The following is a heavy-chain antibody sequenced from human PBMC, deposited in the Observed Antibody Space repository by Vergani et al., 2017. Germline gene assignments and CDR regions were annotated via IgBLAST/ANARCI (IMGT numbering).Heavy chain of an antibody. CDR2: ISSSSSYI. Sequence: EVQLVESGGGLVKPGGSLRLSCAASGFTFSSYSMNWVRQAPGKGLEWVSSISSSSSYIYYADSVKGRFTISRDNAKNSLYLQMNSLRAEDTAVYYCARDLFYYDSSGYYSGFFDYWGQGNLVTVSS. CDR3: ARDLFYYDSSGYYSGFFDY. V-gene: IGHV3-21*01. CDR1: GFTFSSYS. J-gene: IGHJ4*02. D-gene: IGHD3-22*01.